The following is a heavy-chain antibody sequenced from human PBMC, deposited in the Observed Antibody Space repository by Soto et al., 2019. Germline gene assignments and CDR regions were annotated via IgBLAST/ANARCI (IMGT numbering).Heavy chain of an antibody. CDR3: AKDQGSSWYEIDS. CDR1: GFTFSNYA. J-gene: IGHJ4*02. CDR2: ISGSGGST. D-gene: IGHD6-13*01. Sequence: EVQLLESGGGLVQPGGSLRLSCAASGFTFSNYAVTWVRQAPGKGLEWVSTISGSGGSTYYAASVKGRFTISRDNSKNTLYLQMNSLRAEDTAVYYCAKDQGSSWYEIDSWGQGTLVTVSS. V-gene: IGHV3-23*01.